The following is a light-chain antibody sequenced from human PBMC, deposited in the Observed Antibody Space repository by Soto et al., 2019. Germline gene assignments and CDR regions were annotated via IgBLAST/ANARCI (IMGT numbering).Light chain of an antibody. J-gene: IGKJ4*01. Sequence: DIQLTQPPSFLSAFVGDRVTITCRASQDTSSNLAWYQQKPGKAPKLLIYTISSLQTGVPPRFSGRGAGTEFTLTISSLQPEDFATYYCQQHNSYPLTFGGGTKVEIK. CDR1: QDTSSN. CDR3: QQHNSYPLT. CDR2: TIS. V-gene: IGKV1-9*01.